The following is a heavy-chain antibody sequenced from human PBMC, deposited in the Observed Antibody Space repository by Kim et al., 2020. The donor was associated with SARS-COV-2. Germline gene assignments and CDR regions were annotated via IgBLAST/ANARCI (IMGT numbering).Heavy chain of an antibody. J-gene: IGHJ6*02. CDR3: AKGVLRGVNYYYDGMDV. D-gene: IGHD3-10*01. V-gene: IGHV3-30*02. Sequence: VKARYTISRNNNKNTLFLQMNSLRAEDTAVYYCAKGVLRGVNYYYDGMDVWGQGTTVTVSS.